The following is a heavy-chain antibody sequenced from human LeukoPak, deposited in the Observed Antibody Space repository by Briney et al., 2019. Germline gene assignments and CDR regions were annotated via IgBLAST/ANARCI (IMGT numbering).Heavy chain of an antibody. CDR2: ISSNGGST. CDR1: GFSFSNYA. CDR3: ARESDYYVSSGYYYQY. J-gene: IGHJ1*01. V-gene: IGHV3-64*01. D-gene: IGHD3-22*01. Sequence: GGSLRLSCAASGFSFSNYAMYWVRQAPGKGLEYVSAISSNGGSTYYSNSVKGRFTISRDNSKNTLYLQMGSLRAEDMAVYYCARESDYYVSSGYYYQYWGQGTLVTVSS.